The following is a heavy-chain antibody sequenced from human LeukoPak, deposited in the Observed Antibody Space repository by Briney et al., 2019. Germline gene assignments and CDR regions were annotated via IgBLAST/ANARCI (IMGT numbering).Heavy chain of an antibody. CDR2: IYYSGST. V-gene: IGHV4-30-4*08. CDR3: ARVTSSSWDPFFDY. D-gene: IGHD6-13*01. Sequence: SGTLSLTCTVSGGSINNYYWSWIRQPPGTGLEWIGYIYYSGSTYYNPSLKSRVTISVDTSKNQFSLKLSSVTAADTAVYYCARVTSSSWDPFFDYWGQGTLVTVSS. CDR1: GGSINNYY. J-gene: IGHJ4*02.